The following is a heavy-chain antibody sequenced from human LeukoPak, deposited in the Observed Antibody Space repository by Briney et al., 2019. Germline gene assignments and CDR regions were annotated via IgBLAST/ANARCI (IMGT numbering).Heavy chain of an antibody. CDR1: EFIFSTYG. Sequence: PGGSLRLSCAASEFIFSTYGMHWVRQAPGKGLEWVAFIRYDGSNKYYVDSVKGRFTISRDNSKNTLYLQMNSLRAEDTAVYYCAKDRSSSMDVWGKGTTVTVSS. CDR2: IRYDGSNK. CDR3: AKDRSSSMDV. J-gene: IGHJ6*04. D-gene: IGHD2-2*01. V-gene: IGHV3-30*02.